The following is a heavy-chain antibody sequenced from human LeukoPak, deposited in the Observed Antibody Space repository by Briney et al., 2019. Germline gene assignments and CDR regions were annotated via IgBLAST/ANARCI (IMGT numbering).Heavy chain of an antibody. Sequence: ASVKVSCKASGYTFTSYDINWVRQATGQGLEWMGWMNPNSGNTGYAQKFQGRVTITRNTSISTAYMELSSVTAADTAVYYCARGRGSNYSYGYVRMMYYFDYWGQGTLVTVSS. CDR3: ARGRGSNYSYGYVRMMYYFDY. CDR1: GYTFTSYD. J-gene: IGHJ4*02. D-gene: IGHD5-18*01. V-gene: IGHV1-8*03. CDR2: MNPNSGNT.